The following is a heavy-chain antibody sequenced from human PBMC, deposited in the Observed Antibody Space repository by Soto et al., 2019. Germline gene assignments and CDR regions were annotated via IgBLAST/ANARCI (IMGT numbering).Heavy chain of an antibody. V-gene: IGHV3-53*01. D-gene: IGHD3-10*01. CDR2: IYAGTIT. Sequence: PGGSLRLSCAVSGITVSSYYMSWVRQAAGKGLEWVSVIYAGTITYYADSVKGRFTIYRDNSKNTLNLEMNSLRVEDKAVYYCAKDRDYYGSGRPPHPGYWGQGTLVTVSS. J-gene: IGHJ4*02. CDR1: GITVSSYY. CDR3: AKDRDYYGSGRPPHPGY.